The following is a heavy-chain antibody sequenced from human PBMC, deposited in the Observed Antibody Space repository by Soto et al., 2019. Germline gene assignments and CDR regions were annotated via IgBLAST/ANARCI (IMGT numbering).Heavy chain of an antibody. J-gene: IGHJ6*02. Sequence: GGSLRLSCAASGFTFSSYAMSWVRQAPGKGLEWVSAISGSGGSTYYADSVKGRFTISRDNSKNTLYLQMNSLRAEDTAVYYCAKDLLAPHTIFGVVISMDVWGQGTTVTVSS. CDR2: ISGSGGST. CDR3: AKDLLAPHTIFGVVISMDV. CDR1: GFTFSSYA. V-gene: IGHV3-23*01. D-gene: IGHD3-3*01.